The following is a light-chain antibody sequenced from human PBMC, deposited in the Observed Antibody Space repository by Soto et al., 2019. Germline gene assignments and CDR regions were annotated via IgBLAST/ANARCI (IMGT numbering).Light chain of an antibody. V-gene: IGKV1-39*01. CDR3: QQSYSTTWT. Sequence: DIQMTQSPSTLSASVGDRVTITCRASQSISSWLAWYQQNPGRAPKLLIYAASSLERGVPSRFSGSGSGTDFTLTISSLQPEDFATYSCQQSYSTTWTFGQGTKVDIK. CDR2: AAS. J-gene: IGKJ1*01. CDR1: QSISSW.